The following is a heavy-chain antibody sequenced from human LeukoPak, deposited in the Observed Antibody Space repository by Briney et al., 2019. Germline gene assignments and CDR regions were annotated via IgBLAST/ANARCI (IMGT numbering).Heavy chain of an antibody. J-gene: IGHJ3*02. V-gene: IGHV1-24*01. Sequence: ASVKVSCKVSGYTLTELSMHWVRQAPGKGLEWMGGFDPEDGETIYAQKVQGRVTMTEDTSTDTAYMELSSLRSEDTAVYYCATFGTMTTVTTGAFDIWGQGTMVTVSS. D-gene: IGHD4-17*01. CDR1: GYTLTELS. CDR3: ATFGTMTTVTTGAFDI. CDR2: FDPEDGET.